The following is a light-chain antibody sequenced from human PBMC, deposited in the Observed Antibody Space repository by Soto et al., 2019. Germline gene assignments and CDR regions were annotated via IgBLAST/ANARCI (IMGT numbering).Light chain of an antibody. CDR3: CSYAGSNNLL. V-gene: IGLV2-8*01. J-gene: IGLJ2*01. CDR2: EVS. CDR1: SSDVGGYDY. Sequence: QSALTQPPSASGSPGQSVAISCTGTSSDVGGYDYVSWFQHHPVKAPKLMIYEVSERPSGVPARFSGSKSGNTASLTVSGLQAEDEADYYCCSYAGSNNLLFGGGTKLTVL.